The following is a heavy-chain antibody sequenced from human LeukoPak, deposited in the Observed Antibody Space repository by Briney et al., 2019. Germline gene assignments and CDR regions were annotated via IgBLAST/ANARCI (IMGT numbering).Heavy chain of an antibody. J-gene: IGHJ4*02. CDR2: IRSSGNTI. CDR3: ARDGCSDGSCED. CDR1: GFTFSSYE. Sequence: QAGGSLRLYCAASGFTFSSYEMNWVRQAPGKGLEWLSYIRSSGNTIYYADSVKGRFTISRDNAKNSLYLQMDSLRAEDTAVYYCARDGCSDGSCEDWGQGTLVTVSS. V-gene: IGHV3-48*03. D-gene: IGHD2-15*01.